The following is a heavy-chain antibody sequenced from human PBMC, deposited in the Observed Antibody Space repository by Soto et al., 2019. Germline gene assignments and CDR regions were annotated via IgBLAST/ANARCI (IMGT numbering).Heavy chain of an antibody. CDR1: GFTFGSYA. J-gene: IGHJ4*02. CDR3: AKDILPHFGSGYNFDY. D-gene: IGHD3-10*01. V-gene: IGHV3-23*01. Sequence: GGSLRLSCAASGFTFGSYAMSWVRQAPGKGLEWVSAISGSGGSTYYADSVKGRFTISRDNSKNTLYLQMNSLRAEDTAVYYCAKDILPHFGSGYNFDYWGQGTLVTVSS. CDR2: ISGSGGST.